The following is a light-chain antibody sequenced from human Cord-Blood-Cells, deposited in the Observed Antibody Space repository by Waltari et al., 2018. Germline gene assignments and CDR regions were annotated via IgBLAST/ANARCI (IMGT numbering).Light chain of an antibody. CDR3: NSRDSSGIV. Sequence: SSELTQDPAVSVALGQTVRITCQGDSPRSYYASWYQQKPGQAPVLVIYGKNNRPSGIPDRFSGSSSGNTASLTITGAQAEDEADYYCNSRDSSGIVFGGGTKLTVL. V-gene: IGLV3-19*01. CDR1: SPRSYY. CDR2: GKN. J-gene: IGLJ3*02.